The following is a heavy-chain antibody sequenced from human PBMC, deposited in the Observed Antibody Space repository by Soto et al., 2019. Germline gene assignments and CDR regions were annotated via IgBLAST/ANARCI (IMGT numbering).Heavy chain of an antibody. V-gene: IGHV4-31*03. D-gene: IGHD1-26*01. CDR3: AREPGRAVGATKAPGYFDY. CDR1: GGSISSGGYY. Sequence: SETLSLTCTVSGGSISSGGYYWSWIRQHPGKGLEWIGYIYYSGSTYYNPSLKSRVTISVDTSKNQFSLKLSSVTAADTAVYYCAREPGRAVGATKAPGYFDYWGQGTLVTVSS. CDR2: IYYSGST. J-gene: IGHJ4*02.